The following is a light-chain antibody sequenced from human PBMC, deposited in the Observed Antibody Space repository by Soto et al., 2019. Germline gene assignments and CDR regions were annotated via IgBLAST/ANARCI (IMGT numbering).Light chain of an antibody. CDR1: SSDVGTYNL. V-gene: IGLV2-23*02. Sequence: QSALTQPASVSGSPGQSITISCSGTSSDVGTYNLVSWYQQHPGKVPKLLIHDVTKRPSGVSDRFSGSKSGNTASLAISGLQTEDEADYYCSSYVGSSTLLFGGGTKVTVL. CDR2: DVT. J-gene: IGLJ2*01. CDR3: SSYVGSSTLL.